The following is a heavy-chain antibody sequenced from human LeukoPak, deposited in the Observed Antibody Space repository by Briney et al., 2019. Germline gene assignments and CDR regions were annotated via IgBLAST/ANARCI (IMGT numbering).Heavy chain of an antibody. J-gene: IGHJ4*02. CDR2: IYHSGST. D-gene: IGHD5-24*01. Sequence: PSQTLSLTCAVSGGSISSGGYSWSWIRQPPGKGLEWIGYIYHSGSTYYNPSLKSRVTISVDTSKNQFSLKLSSVTAADTAVYYCARARGDGYNYPIFDYWGQGTLVTVSS. CDR1: GGSISSGGYS. V-gene: IGHV4-30-2*01. CDR3: ARARGDGYNYPIFDY.